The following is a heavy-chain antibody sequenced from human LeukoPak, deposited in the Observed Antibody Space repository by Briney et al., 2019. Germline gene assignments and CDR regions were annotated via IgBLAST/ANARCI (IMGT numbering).Heavy chain of an antibody. V-gene: IGHV1-2*02. CDR3: ASDTAIVTQKNPENFDY. CDR2: INPYSGGT. D-gene: IGHD5-18*01. CDR1: GYTFTGFY. Sequence: ASVKVSCKASGYTFTGFYMHWLRQAPGHGLEWMGWINPYSGGTSYAQKFQGRVTMTRDTSFSTAYMDLSRLRSDDTAVYYCASDTAIVTQKNPENFDYWGQGTLVTVSS. J-gene: IGHJ4*02.